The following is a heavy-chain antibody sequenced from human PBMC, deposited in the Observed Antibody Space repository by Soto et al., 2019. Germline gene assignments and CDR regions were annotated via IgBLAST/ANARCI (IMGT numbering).Heavy chain of an antibody. Sequence: QVQLVQSGAEVKKPGASVKVSCKASGYTFTSYDINWVRQATGQGLEWMGWMNPNSGNTGYAQKFQGRVTMTRNTSISTAYMELSSLRSDDTAVYYCARGYYDYIWGSYRYPNFDYWGQGTLVTVSS. V-gene: IGHV1-8*01. CDR2: MNPNSGNT. CDR3: ARGYYDYIWGSYRYPNFDY. J-gene: IGHJ4*02. D-gene: IGHD3-16*02. CDR1: GYTFTSYD.